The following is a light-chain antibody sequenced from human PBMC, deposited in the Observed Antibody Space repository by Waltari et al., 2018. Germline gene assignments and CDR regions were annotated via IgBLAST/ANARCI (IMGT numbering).Light chain of an antibody. V-gene: IGKV1-39*01. CDR3: QQSYSTPGT. J-gene: IGKJ4*01. CDR1: QSISSY. CDR2: AAS. Sequence: DIQMTQSPSSLSASVGDRVTITCRASQSISSYLNWYQQKPGKAPKLLIYAASSLQSGVPSRFSSSGSGTDFTLTISSLQPEDFATYYCQQSYSTPGTFGGGTKVEIK.